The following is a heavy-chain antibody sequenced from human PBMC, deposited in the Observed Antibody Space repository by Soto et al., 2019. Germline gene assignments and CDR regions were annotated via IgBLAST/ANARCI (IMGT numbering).Heavy chain of an antibody. Sequence: LRLSCEASGFTFTRYWMHWVRQAPEKGLVWVSRINTDGTTTSYADSMKGRFTISRDNAQNTLHLQMDSLRAEDTAVYYCARVLEAYSDGYYYNYYAMDVWGQGTTVPVSS. CDR3: ARVLEAYSDGYYYNYYAMDV. CDR2: INTDGTTT. D-gene: IGHD2-21*01. J-gene: IGHJ6*02. CDR1: GFTFTRYW. V-gene: IGHV3-74*01.